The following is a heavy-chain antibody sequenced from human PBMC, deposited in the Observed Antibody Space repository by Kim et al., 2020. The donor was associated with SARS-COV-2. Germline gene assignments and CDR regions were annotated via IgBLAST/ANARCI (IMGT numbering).Heavy chain of an antibody. CDR1: GFTFSDHH. J-gene: IGHJ3*02. CDR3: ARDSMHYAFDI. D-gene: IGHD2-8*01. CDR2: SKNRGSGYTA. Sequence: GGSLRLSCVASGFTFSDHHMDWVRQAPGKGLECVARSKNRGSGYTAEYAASVKGRFTISRDESKNSLYLQMNSLKTEDTAVYYCARDSMHYAFDIWDQGTMVTVSS. V-gene: IGHV3-72*01.